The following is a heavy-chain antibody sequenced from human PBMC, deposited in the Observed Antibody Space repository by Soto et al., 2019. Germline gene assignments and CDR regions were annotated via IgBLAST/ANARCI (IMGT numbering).Heavy chain of an antibody. CDR3: ARVQSGYDFAY. V-gene: IGHV1-18*01. J-gene: IGHJ4*02. D-gene: IGHD5-12*01. CDR2: ISAYNGNT. Sequence: QVQLVQSGAEVKKPGASVKVSCKASGYTFTSYGINWVRQAPGQGLKWMGWISAYNGNTHDAQQLQGRVTMTTDTAKSTAYMELRSLRSDDTAVYYCARVQSGYDFAYWGQGTLVTVSS. CDR1: GYTFTSYG.